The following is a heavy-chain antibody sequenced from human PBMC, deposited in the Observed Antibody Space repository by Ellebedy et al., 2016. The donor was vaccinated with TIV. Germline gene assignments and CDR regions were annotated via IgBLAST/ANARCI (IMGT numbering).Heavy chain of an antibody. CDR2: IYYSWDT. D-gene: IGHD5-12*01. V-gene: IGHV4-39*07. J-gene: IGHJ4*02. Sequence: MPSETLSLTCSVSGGSLSSTRYYWGWIRQPPGQGLEWIGSIYYSWDTYYNRNPSLERRVAISIDTSKNQFSLSLTSVAAADTALYYCASHRGFNSGWTFDYWGLGTLVTVSS. CDR3: ASHRGFNSGWTFDY. CDR1: GGSLSSTRYY.